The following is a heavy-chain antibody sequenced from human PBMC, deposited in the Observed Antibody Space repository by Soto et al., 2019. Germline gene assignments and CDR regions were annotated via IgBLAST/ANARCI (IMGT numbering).Heavy chain of an antibody. CDR2: IYYSEST. CDR3: ARARVATIDY. V-gene: IGHV4-59*01. J-gene: IGHJ4*02. CDR1: GGSISSYY. D-gene: IGHD5-12*01. Sequence: SETLSLTCTVSGGSISSYYWSWIRQPPGKGLEWIGYIYYSESTNYNPSLKSRVTISVDTSKNQFSLKLSSVTAADTAVYYCARARVATIDYWGQGTLVTVPQ.